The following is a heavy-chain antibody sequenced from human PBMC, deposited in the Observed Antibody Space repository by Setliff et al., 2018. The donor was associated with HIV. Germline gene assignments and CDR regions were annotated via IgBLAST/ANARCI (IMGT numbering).Heavy chain of an antibody. J-gene: IGHJ2*01. D-gene: IGHD2-15*01. CDR3: ASSGTPHDWYFDL. CDR2: IYYSGST. CDR1: GGSISSHY. Sequence: SETLSLTCTVSGGSISSHYWSWIRQPPGKGLEWIGSIYYSGSTNYNPSLKSRVTISVDTSKNQFSLKLSSVTAADTAVYFCASSGTPHDWYFDLWGRGTLFTVSS. V-gene: IGHV4-59*11.